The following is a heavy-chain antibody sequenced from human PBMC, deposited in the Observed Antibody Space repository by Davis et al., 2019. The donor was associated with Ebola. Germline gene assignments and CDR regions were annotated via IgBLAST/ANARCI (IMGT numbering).Heavy chain of an antibody. V-gene: IGHV3-11*05. CDR3: ARALSGNYNDY. Sequence: PGGSLRLSCAASGFSFGDYYMSWIRQAPGRELEWVSFISSSGSYTNYAASVRGRFAISRDNAKNSLYLELNSLGAEDTAVYYCARALSGNYNDYWGQGTLVTVSS. J-gene: IGHJ4*02. CDR1: GFSFGDYY. CDR2: ISSSGSYT. D-gene: IGHD1-26*01.